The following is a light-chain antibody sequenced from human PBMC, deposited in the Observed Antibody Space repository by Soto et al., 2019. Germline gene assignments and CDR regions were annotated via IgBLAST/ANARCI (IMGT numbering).Light chain of an antibody. V-gene: IGKV3-20*01. CDR1: QDIKRTY. CDR2: DAS. Sequence: TQSPSSLFASVGDRVTITCQATQDIKRTYLAWFQQKPGQAPRLLIYDASDRATGIPGRFSGSGSGTDFTLTISSLEPEDFAVYYCQQYGSSPSTFGQGTKVDI. J-gene: IGKJ1*01. CDR3: QQYGSSPST.